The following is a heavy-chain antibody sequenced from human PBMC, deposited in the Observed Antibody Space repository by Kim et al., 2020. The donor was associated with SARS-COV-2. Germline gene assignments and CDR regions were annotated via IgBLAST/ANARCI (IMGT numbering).Heavy chain of an antibody. CDR3: WARGYFDY. J-gene: IGHJ4*02. V-gene: IGHV3-21*01. CDR2: ISSGSTHI. Sequence: GGSLRLSCAASGFSIDTYSMNWVRQAPGKGLEWVSSISSGSTHIFYADSVKGRFTISRDNSKNSLYLQMNSLRAEDTAVYYCWARGYFDYWGQGTLVTVSS. D-gene: IGHD3-10*01. CDR1: GFSIDTYS.